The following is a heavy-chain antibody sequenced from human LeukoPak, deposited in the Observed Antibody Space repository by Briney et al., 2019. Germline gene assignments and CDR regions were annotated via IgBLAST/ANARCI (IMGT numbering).Heavy chain of an antibody. J-gene: IGHJ4*02. CDR1: GGSISSGDYY. CDR2: IYHSGST. D-gene: IGHD3-22*01. CDR3: ARGPDSSGYYYFDY. Sequence: SETLSLTCTVSGGSISSGDYYWSWIRQPPGTGLEWIGYIYHSGSTYYNPSLKSRVIISVDTSKNQFSLKLSSVTAADTAVYYCARGPDSSGYYYFDYWGQGTLVTVAS. V-gene: IGHV4-30-4*01.